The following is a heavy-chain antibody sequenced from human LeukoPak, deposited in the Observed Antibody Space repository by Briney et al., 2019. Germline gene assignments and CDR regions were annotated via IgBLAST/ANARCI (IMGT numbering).Heavy chain of an antibody. J-gene: IGHJ4*02. CDR2: ISSSSSNI. D-gene: IGHD4-11*01. CDR1: GFTFSSYS. CDR3: ARDFRDSNYD. V-gene: IGHV3-21*05. Sequence: GGSLRLSCAASGFTFSSYSMNWVRQAPGKGLEWVSYISSSSSNIYYADSVKGRFTISRDNAKNSLYLQTNSLRAEDTAVYYCARDFRDSNYDWGQGTLVTVSS.